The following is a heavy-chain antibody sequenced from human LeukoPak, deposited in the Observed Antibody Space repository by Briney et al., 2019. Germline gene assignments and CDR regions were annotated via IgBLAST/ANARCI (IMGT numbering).Heavy chain of an antibody. D-gene: IGHD2-21*02. CDR3: ARDRDVDFES. V-gene: IGHV1-2*02. CDR1: GYTFTTYG. CDR2: INPNSGGT. Sequence: GASVKASDNAAGYTFTTYGTIWLRQAPGQGLEWMGWINPNSGGTNYAQKFQGRVTMTRDTSISTASMEPSSLTSDDTAVYYCARDRDVDFESSGEGTLVTVSS. J-gene: IGHJ4*02.